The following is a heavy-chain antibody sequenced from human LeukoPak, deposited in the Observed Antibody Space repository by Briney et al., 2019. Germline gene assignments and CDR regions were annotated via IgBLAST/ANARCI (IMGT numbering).Heavy chain of an antibody. CDR1: GDSINRDDYY. CDR2: IYYSGNT. Sequence: SETLSLTCTVSGDSINRDDYYWGWIRQSPGKGLEWIGSIYYSGNTYYNPSLKSRVTISADTSKNQFSLQLNSVTPEDTAVYYCARGQGGATDYWGQGTLVTVSS. D-gene: IGHD1-26*01. CDR3: ARGQGGATDY. J-gene: IGHJ4*02. V-gene: IGHV4-39*01.